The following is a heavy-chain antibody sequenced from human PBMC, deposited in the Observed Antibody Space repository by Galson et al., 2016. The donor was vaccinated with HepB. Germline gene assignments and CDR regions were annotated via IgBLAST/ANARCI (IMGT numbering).Heavy chain of an antibody. CDR1: GFTFSNYW. CDR3: AKDPYIYSSRWFYFHY. Sequence: SLRLSCAASGFTFSNYWMTWVRQAPGKGLEWVANINRDGSEKHYVDSVKGRFTISRDNAKNSLYLEMNSLRAEDTAVYYCAKDPYIYSSRWFYFHYWGQGTLVTVSS. D-gene: IGHD6-13*01. J-gene: IGHJ4*02. V-gene: IGHV3-7*05. CDR2: INRDGSEK.